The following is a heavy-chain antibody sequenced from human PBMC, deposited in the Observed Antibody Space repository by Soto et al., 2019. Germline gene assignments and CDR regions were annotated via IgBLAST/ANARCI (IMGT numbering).Heavy chain of an antibody. CDR3: ARGYEVNWHTPHY. J-gene: IGHJ4*02. CDR1: GGSFRGYY. D-gene: IGHD5-12*01. CDR2: INHIGRT. Sequence: QVQLQQWGAGLLKPSETLSLTCAVNGGSFRGYYWSWVRQSPGKGLEWIGEINHIGRTNFNPSLKSRVTMSGDTSTNQFSLKLSSVTAADTAVYYCARGYEVNWHTPHYWGQGTLVTVSS. V-gene: IGHV4-34*01.